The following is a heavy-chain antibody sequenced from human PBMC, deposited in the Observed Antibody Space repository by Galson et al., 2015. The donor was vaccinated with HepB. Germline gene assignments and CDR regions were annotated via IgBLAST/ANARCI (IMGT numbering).Heavy chain of an antibody. CDR3: ARGGWYCRGNSCGTDY. CDR1: GYSFTGYF. CDR2: ISPGGGGT. J-gene: IGHJ4*01. Sequence: SVKVSCKASGYSFTGYFIHWVRQAPGQGLEWMGRISPGGGGTNYAQKFQGRVTMTRDTSISTAYMDLDRLTSDDTAVYYCARGGWYCRGNSCGTDYWGQGTLVTVSS. V-gene: IGHV1-2*06. D-gene: IGHD2-2*01.